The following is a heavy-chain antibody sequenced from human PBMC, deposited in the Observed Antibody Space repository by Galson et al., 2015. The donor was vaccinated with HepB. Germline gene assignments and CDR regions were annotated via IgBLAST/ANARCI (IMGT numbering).Heavy chain of an antibody. D-gene: IGHD1-26*01. V-gene: IGHV3-30*04. CDR2: ISYDGSNK. J-gene: IGHJ4*02. Sequence: WVRQAPGKGLEWVAVISYDGSNKYYADSVKGRFTISRDNSKNTLYLQMNSLRAEDTAVYYCARDLYIRAGGGGGSFLGYWGQGTLVTVSS. CDR3: ARDLYIRAGGGGGSFLGY.